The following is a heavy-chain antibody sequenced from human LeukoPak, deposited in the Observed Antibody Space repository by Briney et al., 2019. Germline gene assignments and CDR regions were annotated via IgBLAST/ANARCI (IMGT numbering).Heavy chain of an antibody. CDR1: GFTVSGSY. CDR2: MYAGGST. CDR3: ATIRGSNYFDY. V-gene: IGHV3-53*04. D-gene: IGHD3-3*02. J-gene: IGHJ4*02. Sequence: GGSLRLSCAASGFTVSGSYMSWVRQAPGKGLEWVAAMYAGGSTYYADSVKGRFTISRQNSENTLYLQMNSLRPEDTAVYYCATIRGSNYFDYWGQGALVTVSS.